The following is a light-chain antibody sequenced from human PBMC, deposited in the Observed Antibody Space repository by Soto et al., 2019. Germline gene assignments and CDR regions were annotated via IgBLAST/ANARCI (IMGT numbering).Light chain of an antibody. CDR1: QDISNY. CDR2: DAS. Sequence: DIQMTQSPSSLSASVGDRVTITCQASQDISNYLNWYQQKPGKAPKLLIYDASNLETGVPSRFSGSGSGTDFTFTISSLQPEDIATYYCQQYDNLGYTCGQGTKLEIK. V-gene: IGKV1-33*01. J-gene: IGKJ2*01. CDR3: QQYDNLGYT.